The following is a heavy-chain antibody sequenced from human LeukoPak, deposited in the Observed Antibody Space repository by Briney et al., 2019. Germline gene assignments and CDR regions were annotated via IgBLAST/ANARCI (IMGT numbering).Heavy chain of an antibody. CDR2: ISSSGTTI. J-gene: IGHJ1*01. D-gene: IGHD4-17*01. V-gene: IGHV3-48*03. CDR1: GFTVSRYE. CDR3: AKYGDYKYFQR. Sequence: GGSLRLSCAASGFTVSRYEMNWVRQAPGKGLEWVSYISSSGTTIYYADSVKGRFSISRDIAKNSLYLQMNSLRVEDTAVYYCAKYGDYKYFQRWGQGTLVTVSS.